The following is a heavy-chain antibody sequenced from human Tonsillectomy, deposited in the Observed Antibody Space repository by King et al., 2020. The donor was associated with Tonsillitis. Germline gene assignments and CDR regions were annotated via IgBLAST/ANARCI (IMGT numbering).Heavy chain of an antibody. J-gene: IGHJ4*02. CDR2: PPPRPGST. V-gene: IGHV3-23*04. CDR3: AKRTTEFDY. CDR1: GFPPPPPP. D-gene: IGHD4-17*01. Sequence: VQLVQSGGGLVQPGGSLRLSCAASGFPPPPPPPPPPPPPPPPPPPPPPPPPPRPGSTYYADSVKGRFTISRDNSKNTLYLQMNSLRAEDTAVYYCAKRTTEFDYWGQGTLVTVSS.